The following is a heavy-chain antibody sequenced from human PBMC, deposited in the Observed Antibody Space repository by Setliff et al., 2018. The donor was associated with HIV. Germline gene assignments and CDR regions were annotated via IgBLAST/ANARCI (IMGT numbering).Heavy chain of an antibody. D-gene: IGHD3-10*01. J-gene: IGHJ4*02. Sequence: PSETLSLTCTVSGGSISSGDYYWSWIRQHPRKGLEWIGYIYYTGSTYYNPSLKSRVTISVDTSKNQFSLKLSSVTAADTAVYYCARAPFYYGSGSYQTFGYWGQGTLVTVS. CDR1: GGSISSGDYY. CDR3: ARAPFYYGSGSYQTFGY. V-gene: IGHV4-31*03. CDR2: IYYTGST.